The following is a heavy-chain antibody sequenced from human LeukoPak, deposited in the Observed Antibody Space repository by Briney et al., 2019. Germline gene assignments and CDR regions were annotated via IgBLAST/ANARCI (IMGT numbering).Heavy chain of an antibody. CDR1: GFTFSDYY. Sequence: GGSLRLSCAASGFTFSDYYMSWIRQAPGKGLEWVSYISSSGSTIYYADSVKGRLTISRDNAKNSLYLQMNSLRAEDTAVYYCASLSSSWYFNYWGQGTLVTVSS. J-gene: IGHJ4*02. CDR2: ISSSGSTI. V-gene: IGHV3-11*04. D-gene: IGHD6-13*01. CDR3: ASLSSSWYFNY.